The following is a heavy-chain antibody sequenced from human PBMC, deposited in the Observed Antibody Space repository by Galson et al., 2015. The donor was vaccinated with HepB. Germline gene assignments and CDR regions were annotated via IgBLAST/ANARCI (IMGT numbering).Heavy chain of an antibody. J-gene: IGHJ4*02. V-gene: IGHV3-48*02. CDR3: VRDIINWYYFDF. Sequence: SLRLSCAASGFIFGSYSMNWVRQAPGKGLEWVSYISSSSSTIYYADSVKGRFTISRDNAKNSLYLQMNSLGDEDTAVYYCVRDIINWYYFDFWGQGTLVTVSS. CDR2: ISSSSSTI. D-gene: IGHD1-1*01. CDR1: GFIFGSYS.